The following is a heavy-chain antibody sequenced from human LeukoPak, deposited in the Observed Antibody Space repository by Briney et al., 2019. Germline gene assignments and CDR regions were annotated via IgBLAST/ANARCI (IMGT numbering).Heavy chain of an antibody. CDR2: IYPGDSDT. CDR3: ARHPTPYYYDSSGYYLDY. J-gene: IGHJ4*02. V-gene: IGHV5-51*01. Sequence: GESLKISCKGSGYSFTSYWIGWVRQMPGKGLEWMGIIYPGDSDTRYSPSFQGQVTISADKSISTAYLQWSSLKASDTAMCYCARHPTPYYYDSSGYYLDYWGQGTLVTVSS. CDR1: GYSFTSYW. D-gene: IGHD3-22*01.